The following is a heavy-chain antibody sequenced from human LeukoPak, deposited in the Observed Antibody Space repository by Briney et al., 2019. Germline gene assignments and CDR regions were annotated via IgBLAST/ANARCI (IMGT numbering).Heavy chain of an antibody. J-gene: IGHJ4*02. D-gene: IGHD2-2*01. CDR2: INHSGST. CDR1: GGSLSGYY. V-gene: IGHV4-34*01. Sequence: SETLSLTCAVYGGSLSGYYWSWIRQPPGKGLEWIGEINHSGSTNYNPSLKSRVTISVDTSKNQFSLKLSSVTAADTAVYYCARTPAGYCSSTSCRHFDYWGQGTLVTVSS. CDR3: ARTPAGYCSSTSCRHFDY.